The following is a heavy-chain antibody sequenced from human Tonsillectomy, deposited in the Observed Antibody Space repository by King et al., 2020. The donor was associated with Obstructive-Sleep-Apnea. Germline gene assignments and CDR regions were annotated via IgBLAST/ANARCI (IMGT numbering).Heavy chain of an antibody. Sequence: QLVQSGAEVRKPGASVKVSCKASGYTFTDCYIHWVRQAPGQGLECMGWLHPDIGVTNCAQNFQGRVTMTRDTSISTAYMEVSRLRFDDTAGEFWATEERKTGEERRKRRGGEGGQGT. J-gene: IGHJ4*02. CDR1: GYTFTDCY. CDR2: LHPDIGVT. CDR3: ATEERKTGEERRKRRGGE. D-gene: IGHD3-16*01. V-gene: IGHV1-2*02.